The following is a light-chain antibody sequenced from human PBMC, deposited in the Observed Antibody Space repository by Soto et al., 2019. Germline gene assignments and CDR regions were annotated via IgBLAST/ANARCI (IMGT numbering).Light chain of an antibody. CDR3: SSYTSRSTLYV. CDR1: SSDIGGYNY. J-gene: IGLJ1*01. CDR2: EVT. V-gene: IGLV2-14*01. Sequence: QSALTQPASVSGSPGQSITVSCTGTSSDIGGYNYASWYQQHPGKAPKLMVYEVTNRPSGVSDRFSGSKSGNTASLTISGLQADDEGYYYCSSYTSRSTLYVFGTGTKLTVL.